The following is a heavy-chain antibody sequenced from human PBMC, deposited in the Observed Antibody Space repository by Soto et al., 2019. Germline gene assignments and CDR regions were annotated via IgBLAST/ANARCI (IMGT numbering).Heavy chain of an antibody. V-gene: IGHV3-30*03. CDR2: ISRDGGTK. Sequence: QVQLVESGGGVVQPGRSLRLSCAVSGFTVSTYGMHWVRQAPGKGLEWVAVISRDGGTKYYADSVKGRFTISRDNSRNTLFLEINSLRGDDMAVYYCTGEVAWGYWGQGTLVTVSS. D-gene: IGHD2-8*02. J-gene: IGHJ4*02. CDR1: GFTVSTYG. CDR3: TGEVAWGY.